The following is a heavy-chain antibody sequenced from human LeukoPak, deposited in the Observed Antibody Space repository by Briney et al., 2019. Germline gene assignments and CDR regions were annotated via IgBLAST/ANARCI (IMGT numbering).Heavy chain of an antibody. CDR2: IKEDGSKK. V-gene: IGHV3-7*03. D-gene: IGHD1-1*01. CDR3: AKEGRPPLLEAPGVNYYYGMDV. Sequence: QPGGSLRLSCVASGFMSTTNWMAWVRQAPGKGLEWVANIKEDGSKKYYVDSVEGRFTISRDNAENSLYLQMNSLRAEDTAVYYCAKEGRPPLLEAPGVNYYYGMDVWGQGTTVTVSS. CDR1: GFMSTTNW. J-gene: IGHJ6*02.